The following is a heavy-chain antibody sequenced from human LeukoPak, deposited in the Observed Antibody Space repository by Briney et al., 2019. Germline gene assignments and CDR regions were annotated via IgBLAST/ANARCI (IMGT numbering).Heavy chain of an antibody. CDR3: ERENWAPYA. D-gene: IGHD7-27*01. CDR1: GFPFSSYL. CDR2: IKQDGSEK. V-gene: IGHV3-7*01. J-gene: IGHJ5*02. Sequence: PGGSLRLSCAASGFPFSSYLMTWVRQTPAKGLERVANIKQDGSEKHYVDSVEGRFTISRDNAKNSLYLQMNSLSAEDTAVYYCERENWAPYAWGQGTLVTVSS.